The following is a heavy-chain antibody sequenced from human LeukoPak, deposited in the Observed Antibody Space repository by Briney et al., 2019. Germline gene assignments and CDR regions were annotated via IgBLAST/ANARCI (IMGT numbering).Heavy chain of an antibody. J-gene: IGHJ3*02. V-gene: IGHV3-21*01. CDR1: GFTFSSYS. Sequence: GGSLRLSCAASGFTFSSYSMNWVRQAPGKGLEWVSSISSSSSYIYYADSVKGRFTISRDNAKNSLYLQMNSLRAEDTAVYYCARPRGYGTPHDAFDIWGQGTMVTVSS. D-gene: IGHD5-18*01. CDR3: ARPRGYGTPHDAFDI. CDR2: ISSSSSYI.